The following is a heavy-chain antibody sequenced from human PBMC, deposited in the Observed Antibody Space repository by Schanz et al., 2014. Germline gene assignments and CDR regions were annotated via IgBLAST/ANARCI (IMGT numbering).Heavy chain of an antibody. J-gene: IGHJ3*01. CDR3: SRDGGRDGYNLAFDV. D-gene: IGHD5-12*01. Sequence: EVQLLESGGGLVQPGGSLRLSCEASGFTFSSFAMSWVRQAPGKGLEWVSSIYINSGSTNYADSVKGRFIISRDSSKNTLFLQMNSLRAEDTAVYFCSRDGGRDGYNLAFDVWGQGTLVTVSS. CDR1: GFTFSSFA. CDR2: IYINSGST. V-gene: IGHV3-23*01.